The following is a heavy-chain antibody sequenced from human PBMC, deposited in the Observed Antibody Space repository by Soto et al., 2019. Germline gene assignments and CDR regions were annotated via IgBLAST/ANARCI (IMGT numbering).Heavy chain of an antibody. V-gene: IGHV1-18*01. D-gene: IGHD3-10*01. J-gene: IGHJ6*02. CDR3: AREIWSGPYYYYYYGMDV. CDR2: ISAYNGNT. Sequence: GASVKVSCKASGYTFTSYGISWVRQAPGQGLEWMGWISAYNGNTNYAQKLQGRVTMTTDTSTSTAYMELRSLRSDDTAMYYCAREIWSGPYYYYYYGMDVWGQGTTVTVSS. CDR1: GYTFTSYG.